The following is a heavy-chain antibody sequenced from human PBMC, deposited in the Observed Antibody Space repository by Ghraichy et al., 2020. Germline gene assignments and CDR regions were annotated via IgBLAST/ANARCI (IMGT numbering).Heavy chain of an antibody. Sequence: RGSLRLSCAASGFTFSDSALHWVRQASGKGLEWVGRIRSKANSHATAYAASVTGRFTISRDDSKNTAYLEMSSLKTEDTAVYYCTKSVAARPVSGTSYYFDYWGQGTLVTVAS. J-gene: IGHJ4*02. CDR3: TKSVAARPVSGTSYYFDY. CDR1: GFTFSDSA. D-gene: IGHD6-19*01. V-gene: IGHV3-73*01. CDR2: IRSKANSHAT.